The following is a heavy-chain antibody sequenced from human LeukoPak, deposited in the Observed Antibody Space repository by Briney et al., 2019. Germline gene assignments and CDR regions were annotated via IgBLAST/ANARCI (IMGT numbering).Heavy chain of an antibody. Sequence: GGSLRLSCAASGFTFSSYGMHWVRQAPGKGLEWVAVIWYDGSNKYYADSVKGRFTISRDNSKNTLYLQMNSLRAEDTAVYYCARDGPKYRSGGSCLQPFDIWGQGTMVTVSS. D-gene: IGHD2-15*01. CDR3: ARDGPKYRSGGSCLQPFDI. CDR2: IWYDGSNK. V-gene: IGHV3-33*01. J-gene: IGHJ3*02. CDR1: GFTFSSYG.